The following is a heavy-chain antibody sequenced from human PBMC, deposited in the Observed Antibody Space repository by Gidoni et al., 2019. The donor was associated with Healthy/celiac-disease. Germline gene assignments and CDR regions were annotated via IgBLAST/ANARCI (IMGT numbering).Heavy chain of an antibody. Sequence: EVQLVESGGGLVQPGGSLRLSCAASGFTFSSYAMHWVRQAPGKGLEYVSAISSNGGSTYYANSVKGRFTISRDNSKNTLYLQMGSLRAEDMAVYYCARSGGDGYNHFDYWGQGTLVTVSS. CDR1: GFTFSSYA. J-gene: IGHJ4*02. CDR3: ARSGGDGYNHFDY. V-gene: IGHV3-64*01. D-gene: IGHD2-21*01. CDR2: ISSNGGST.